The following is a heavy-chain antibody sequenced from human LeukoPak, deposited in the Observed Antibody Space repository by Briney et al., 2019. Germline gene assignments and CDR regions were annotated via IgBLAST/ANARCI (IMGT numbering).Heavy chain of an antibody. V-gene: IGHV3-21*01. Sequence: PGGSLRLSCAASGFTFSSYSMNWVRQAPGKGLEWVSSISSSSSYIYYADSVKGRFTISRDNAKNSLYLQMNSLRAEDTAVYYCARAMYCNCTSCRGWFDPWGQGTLVTVSS. J-gene: IGHJ5*02. CDR2: ISSSSSYI. CDR1: GFTFSSYS. CDR3: ARAMYCNCTSCRGWFDP. D-gene: IGHD2-2*01.